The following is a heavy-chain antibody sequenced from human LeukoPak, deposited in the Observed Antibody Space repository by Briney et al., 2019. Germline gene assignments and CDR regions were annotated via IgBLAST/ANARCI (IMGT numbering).Heavy chain of an antibody. V-gene: IGHV3-7*01. CDR2: IKQDGSEK. J-gene: IGHJ6*03. CDR1: GFTFSSYW. D-gene: IGHD1-14*01. Sequence: GGSLRLSCAASGFTFSSYWMSWVRQAPGKGLEWVANIKQDGSEKYYVDSVKGRFTISRDNAKNSLYLQMNSLRAEDTAVYYCATTNRPTRTVYYYYYMDVWGKGTTVTVSS. CDR3: ATTNRPTRTVYYYYYMDV.